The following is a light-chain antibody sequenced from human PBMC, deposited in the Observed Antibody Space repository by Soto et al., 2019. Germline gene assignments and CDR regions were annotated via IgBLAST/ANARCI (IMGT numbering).Light chain of an antibody. CDR2: AAS. Sequence: DIQMTQSPSSLSSSLGDRVSITCRASQSISSYLNWYQQRPGKAPRLLIYAASTLQSGVPSRFSGSGSGTAFTLTISSLQNEDFATYYCQQSYSTPRTFGQGTKVDIK. CDR1: QSISSY. V-gene: IGKV1-39*01. J-gene: IGKJ1*01. CDR3: QQSYSTPRT.